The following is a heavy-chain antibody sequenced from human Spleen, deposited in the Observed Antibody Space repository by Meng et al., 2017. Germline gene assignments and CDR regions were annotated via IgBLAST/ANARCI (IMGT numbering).Heavy chain of an antibody. Sequence: ASVKVSCKASGYTFTGYYMHWVRQAPGQGLEWMGWINPNSGGTNYAQKFQGRVTMTRDTSISTAYMELSRLRSDDTAVYYCARGYHGSGSYYNPSDYGMDVWGQGTTVTVSS. D-gene: IGHD3-10*01. V-gene: IGHV1-2*02. CDR2: INPNSGGT. CDR3: ARGYHGSGSYYNPSDYGMDV. J-gene: IGHJ6*02. CDR1: GYTFTGYY.